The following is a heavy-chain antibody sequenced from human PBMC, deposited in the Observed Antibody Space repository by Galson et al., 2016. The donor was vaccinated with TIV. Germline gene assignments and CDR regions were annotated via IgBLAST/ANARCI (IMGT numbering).Heavy chain of an antibody. J-gene: IGHJ6*02. Sequence: SLRLSCAASGYTFSSNGMHWVRQAPGKGLEWVAVIWYDGSIKYNEDSVKGRFTISRDKSKNTLYLAMSSLRAEDTAVYYCARIIVSYGMDVWGQGTTVTVSS. D-gene: IGHD2/OR15-2a*01. V-gene: IGHV3-33*01. CDR2: IWYDGSIK. CDR1: GYTFSSNG. CDR3: ARIIVSYGMDV.